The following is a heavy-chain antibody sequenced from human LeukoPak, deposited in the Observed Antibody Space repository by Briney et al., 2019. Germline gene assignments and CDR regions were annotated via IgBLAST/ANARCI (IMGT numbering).Heavy chain of an antibody. CDR2: TSGTGGNK. V-gene: IGHV3-23*01. D-gene: IGHD1-26*01. CDR3: AKDREYSGSYRPGPTRYYYGMDV. CDR1: GFTFSSYA. Sequence: GGSLRLSCAASGFTFSSYAMSWVRQAPGKGLEWVSGTSGTGGNKYYADSVKGRFTISRDNSKNTLYLQMNNLRAEDTAVFYCAKDREYSGSYRPGPTRYYYGMDVWGQGTTVTVSS. J-gene: IGHJ6*02.